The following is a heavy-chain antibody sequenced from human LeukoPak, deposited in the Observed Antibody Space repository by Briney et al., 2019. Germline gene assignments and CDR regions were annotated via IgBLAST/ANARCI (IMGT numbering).Heavy chain of an antibody. CDR3: TTYYDFWSGDTDFDY. J-gene: IGHJ4*02. D-gene: IGHD3-3*01. CDR2: IKSKTDGGTT. CDR1: GFSFSNAW. V-gene: IGHV3-15*01. Sequence: GGSLRLSCAASGFSFSNAWMSWVRQAPGKGLEWVGRIKSKTDGGTTDYAAPVKGRFTISRDDSKNTLYLQMNSLKTEDTAVYYCTTYYDFWSGDTDFDYWGQGTLVTVSS.